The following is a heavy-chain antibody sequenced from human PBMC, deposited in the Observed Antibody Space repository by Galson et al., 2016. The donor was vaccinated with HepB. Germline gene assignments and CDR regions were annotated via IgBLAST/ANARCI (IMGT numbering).Heavy chain of an antibody. D-gene: IGHD6-13*01. V-gene: IGHV3-23*01. Sequence: SCAASGFTFSSYAMSWVRQAPGKGLEWVSTFGGRRGSTYYADSVKGRFTISRDNSKNTLYLQMNSLRTEDTAIYFCAKGSSSWYEDLNWFDPWGQGTLVTVSS. J-gene: IGHJ5*02. CDR1: GFTFSSYA. CDR2: FGGRRGST. CDR3: AKGSSSWYEDLNWFDP.